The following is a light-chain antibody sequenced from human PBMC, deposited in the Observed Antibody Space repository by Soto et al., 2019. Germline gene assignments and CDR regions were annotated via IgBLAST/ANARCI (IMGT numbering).Light chain of an antibody. V-gene: IGKV1-17*01. CDR1: QHITND. Sequence: DIQMTQSPSYQSASVGDTVTITCRASQHITNDCAWYQQKAGRAPKCLILLASRLQTGVPSRFSGSGSGTEFTLTISSLQPEDFATYYCLHHNGYPPVFGQGTKVEIK. CDR3: LHHNGYPPV. CDR2: LAS. J-gene: IGKJ2*01.